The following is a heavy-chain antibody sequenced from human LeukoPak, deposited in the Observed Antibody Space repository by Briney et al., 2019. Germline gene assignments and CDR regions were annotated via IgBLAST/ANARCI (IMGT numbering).Heavy chain of an antibody. J-gene: IGHJ4*02. CDR3: VNAPQWELLYY. CDR1: GFTFSSYA. V-gene: IGHV3-64D*09. D-gene: IGHD1-26*01. Sequence: GGSLRLSCSASGFTFSSYAMHWVRQAPGKGLEYVSAISSNGGSTYYADSVKGRFTISRDNSKNTLCLQMSSLRAEDTAVYYCVNAPQWELLYYWGQGTLVTVSS. CDR2: ISSNGGST.